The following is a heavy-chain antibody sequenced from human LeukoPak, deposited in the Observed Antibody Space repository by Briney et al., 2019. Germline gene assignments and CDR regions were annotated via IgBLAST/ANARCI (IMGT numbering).Heavy chain of an antibody. Sequence: ASVKVSCKASGGTFSSYAISWVRQAPGQGLEWMGGIIPISGTANYAQKFQGRVTITADKSTSTAYMELSSLRSEDTAVYYCARDRTLLGYCSGGSCYDRGNYFDYWGQGTLVTVSS. CDR3: ARDRTLLGYCSGGSCYDRGNYFDY. V-gene: IGHV1-69*06. D-gene: IGHD2-15*01. CDR1: GGTFSSYA. J-gene: IGHJ4*02. CDR2: IIPISGTA.